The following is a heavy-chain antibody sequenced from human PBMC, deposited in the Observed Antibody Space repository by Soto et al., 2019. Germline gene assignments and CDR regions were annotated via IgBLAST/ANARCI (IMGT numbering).Heavy chain of an antibody. D-gene: IGHD1-1*01. V-gene: IGHV1-2*04. Sequence: GASVKVSCKASGYTFTGYYMHWVRQAPGQGLEWMGWINPNSGGTNYAQKFQGWVTMTRDMSISTAYMELSRLRSDDTAVYYCARDLEAAHPNYYYYYGMDVWGQGTTVTVSS. CDR2: INPNSGGT. CDR1: GYTFTGYY. J-gene: IGHJ6*02. CDR3: ARDLEAAHPNYYYYYGMDV.